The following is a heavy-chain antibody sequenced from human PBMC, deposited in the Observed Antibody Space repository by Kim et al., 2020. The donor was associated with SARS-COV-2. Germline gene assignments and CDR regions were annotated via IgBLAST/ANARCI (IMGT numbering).Heavy chain of an antibody. Sequence: GGSLRLSCAASGFTFSSYSMNWVRQAPGKGLEWVSYISSSSSTIYYADSVKGRFTISRDNAKNSLYLQMNSLRDEDTAVYYCARDREYCSGGSCYSVGEDHWYFDLWGRGTLVTVSS. CDR3: ARDREYCSGGSCYSVGEDHWYFDL. CDR1: GFTFSSYS. D-gene: IGHD2-15*01. V-gene: IGHV3-48*02. CDR2: ISSSSSTI. J-gene: IGHJ2*01.